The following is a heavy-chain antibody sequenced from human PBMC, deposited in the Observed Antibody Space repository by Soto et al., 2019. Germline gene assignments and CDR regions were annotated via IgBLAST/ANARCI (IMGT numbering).Heavy chain of an antibody. D-gene: IGHD1-26*01. J-gene: IGHJ4*02. CDR2: ISGSGSKT. V-gene: IGHV3-23*01. CDR3: ARDPSHSYYTLFYYFDY. Sequence: WWSLGLSCAASVFPFISYAMSWVRPAPGKGLEWVSAISGSGSKTYYADSVKGRFTISRDDSKSTLYLQMNSLRAEDTAVYYCARDPSHSYYTLFYYFDYWGQGTLVTVSS. CDR1: VFPFISYA.